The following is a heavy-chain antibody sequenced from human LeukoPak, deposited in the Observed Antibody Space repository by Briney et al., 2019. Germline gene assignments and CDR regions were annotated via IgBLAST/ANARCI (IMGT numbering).Heavy chain of an antibody. CDR1: GFTFSSYG. J-gene: IGHJ4*02. CDR3: AKDLGHSSACDS. D-gene: IGHD6-19*01. CDR2: AWSDGKYK. V-gene: IGHV3-33*06. Sequence: PGMSLTLSCAASGFTFSSYGIHWVRQAPGKGLEWVAVAWSDGKYKYYGDSVKGRFTISKDNSNNTLYLQMNSLRAEDTAAYYCAKDLGHSSACDSWGQGTRVTVSS.